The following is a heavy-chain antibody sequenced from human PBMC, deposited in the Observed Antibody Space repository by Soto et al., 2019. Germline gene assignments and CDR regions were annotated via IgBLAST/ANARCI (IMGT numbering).Heavy chain of an antibody. CDR2: ISYSGST. J-gene: IGHJ2*01. CDR3: ARPRSCSYWYFDL. D-gene: IGHD1-26*01. V-gene: IGHV4-59*08. CDR1: GGSITSDY. Sequence: QVQLQESGPGLVKPSETLSLTCTVSGGSITSDYWSWIRQPPGKGLEWIGYISYSGSTNYNPSLESRATIPVDTPKNQFALKLHSVTAADTAVYYCARPRSCSYWYFDLWGRGTLVTVSS.